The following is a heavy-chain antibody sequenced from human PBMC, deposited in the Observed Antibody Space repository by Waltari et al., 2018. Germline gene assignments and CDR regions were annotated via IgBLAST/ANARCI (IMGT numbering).Heavy chain of an antibody. CDR3: ARDRGYCTGGVCYRWFDP. J-gene: IGHJ5*02. V-gene: IGHV4-61*09. CDR2: IYTSGST. D-gene: IGHD2-8*02. Sequence: QVQLQESGPGLVKPSQTLSLTCTVSGGSISSGSYYWSWIRQPAGKGLEWIGYIYTSGSTNYNPSLKSRVTISVDTSKNQFSLKLSSVTAADTAVYYCARDRGYCTGGVCYRWFDPWGQGTLVTVSS. CDR1: GGSISSGSYY.